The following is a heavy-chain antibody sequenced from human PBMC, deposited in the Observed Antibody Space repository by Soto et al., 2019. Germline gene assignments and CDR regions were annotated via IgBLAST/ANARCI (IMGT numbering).Heavy chain of an antibody. J-gene: IGHJ3*02. CDR1: CYTFTSYG. D-gene: IGHD3-22*01. CDR3: ARDSSGRGAFDI. Sequence: ASVKVSCKASCYTFTSYGISWVRQAPGQGLEWMGWISAYNGNTNYAQKLQGRVTMTTDTSTSTAYMELRSLRSDDTAVYYCARDSSGRGAFDIWGQGTMVTVSS. V-gene: IGHV1-18*01. CDR2: ISAYNGNT.